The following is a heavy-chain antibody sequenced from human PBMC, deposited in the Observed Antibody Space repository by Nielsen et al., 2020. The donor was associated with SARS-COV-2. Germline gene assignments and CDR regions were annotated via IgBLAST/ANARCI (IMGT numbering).Heavy chain of an antibody. CDR3: AKDRYNWNYIDYFDY. V-gene: IGHV3-30*04. J-gene: IGHJ4*02. D-gene: IGHD1-7*01. CDR2: ISHDESSQ. CDR1: GFTFSQYG. Sequence: GESLKISCAASGFTFSQYGLDWVRQAPGKGLEWVAMISHDESSQYYAGSVKGRFTISRDNSKNTLFLQMDSLKTEDTAVYYCAKDRYNWNYIDYFDYWGQGTLVTVSS.